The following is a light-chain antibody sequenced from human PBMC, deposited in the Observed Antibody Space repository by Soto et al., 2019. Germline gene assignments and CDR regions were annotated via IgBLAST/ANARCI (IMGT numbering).Light chain of an antibody. V-gene: IGLV2-14*01. CDR3: SSYTSSSTLL. CDR1: SNDVGGYKY. J-gene: IGLJ2*01. Sequence: QSALTQPASVSGSPGQSITISCTGTSNDVGGYKYVSWYQQYPGKAPKLMIYGVTNRPSGVSDRFSGSKSGNTASLTISGLQAEDEADYYCSSYTSSSTLLFGGGTKLTVL. CDR2: GVT.